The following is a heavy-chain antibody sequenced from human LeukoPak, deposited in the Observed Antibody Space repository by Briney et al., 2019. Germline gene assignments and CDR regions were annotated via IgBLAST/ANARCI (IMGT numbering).Heavy chain of an antibody. CDR1: GFTFDDYA. CDR2: ISWTSGSI. V-gene: IGHV3-9*01. D-gene: IGHD6-13*01. Sequence: GGSLRLSCAASGFTFDDYAMHWVRQAPGKGLEWVSGISWTSGSIAYADSVKGRFTISRDNAKNSLYLQMNSLRAEDTALYYCAKDRLGIAAGPTDFWGQGILVTVSS. CDR3: AKDRLGIAAGPTDF. J-gene: IGHJ4*02.